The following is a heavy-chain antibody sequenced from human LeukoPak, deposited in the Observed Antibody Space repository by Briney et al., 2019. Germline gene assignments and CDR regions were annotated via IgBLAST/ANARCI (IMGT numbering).Heavy chain of an antibody. J-gene: IGHJ5*02. CDR2: IYHSGST. CDR1: GGSISSGGYS. V-gene: IGHV4-30-2*01. D-gene: IGHD3-10*01. CDR3: ARGGALLWFGEFVNWFDP. Sequence: PSETLSLTCAVSGGSISSGGYSWSWIRQPSGKGLEWNGYIYHSGSTYYNPSLKSRVTISVDRSKNQFSLKLSSVTAADTAVYYCARGGALLWFGEFVNWFDPWGQGTLVTVSS.